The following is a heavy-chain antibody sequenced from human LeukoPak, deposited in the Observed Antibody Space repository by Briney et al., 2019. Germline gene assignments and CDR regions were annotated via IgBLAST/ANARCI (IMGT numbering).Heavy chain of an antibody. V-gene: IGHV3-33*01. CDR3: ARGGDIVVVPAAPVASFDI. CDR2: IWYDGSNK. J-gene: IGHJ3*02. CDR1: GFTFSRYP. Sequence: PGGSLRLSCAASGFTFSRYPIHWVRQAPGKGLEWVAVIWYDGSNKYYADSVKGRFTISRDNSKNTLYLQMNSLRGEDTALYYCARGGDIVVVPAAPVASFDIWGRGTMVTVSS. D-gene: IGHD2-2*01.